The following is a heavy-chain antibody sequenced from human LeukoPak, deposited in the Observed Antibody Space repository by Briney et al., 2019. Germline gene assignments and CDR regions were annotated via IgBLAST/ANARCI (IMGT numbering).Heavy chain of an antibody. J-gene: IGHJ4*02. CDR1: GFTFSSYA. D-gene: IGHD6-13*01. CDR2: ISGSGGST. CDR3: AKGTYSSSWSDFDY. Sequence: GGSLRLSCAASGFTFSSYAMSWVRQAPGKGLEWVSAISGSGGSTYYANSVKGRFTISRDNSKNTLYLQMNSLRAEDTAVYYCAKGTYSSSWSDFDYWGQGTLVTVSS. V-gene: IGHV3-23*01.